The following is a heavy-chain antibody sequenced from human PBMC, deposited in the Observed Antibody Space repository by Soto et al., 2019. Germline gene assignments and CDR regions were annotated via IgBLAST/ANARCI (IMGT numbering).Heavy chain of an antibody. CDR3: VRHRTAYSSGWFDN. J-gene: IGHJ4*02. CDR1: GGSINTDY. V-gene: IGHV4-59*08. D-gene: IGHD6-19*01. Sequence: PSETLSLTCTVSGGSINTDYWTWIRQAPGRGLEWIGYISSSGIPNYTPSLKSRLTMSVDPSENQFSLKLNSVTAADTAIYYCVRHRTAYSSGWFDNWGQGTLVTVSS. CDR2: ISSSGIP.